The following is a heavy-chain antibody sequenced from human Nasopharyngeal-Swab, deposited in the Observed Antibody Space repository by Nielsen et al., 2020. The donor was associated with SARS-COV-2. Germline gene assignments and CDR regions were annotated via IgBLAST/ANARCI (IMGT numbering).Heavy chain of an antibody. V-gene: IGHV4-39*01. CDR3: ARLGYSYGYVDAFDI. D-gene: IGHD5-18*01. Sequence: SETLSLTCTVSGGSISSYYWGWIRQPPGKGLEWIGSIYYSGSTYYNPSLKSRVTISVDTSKNQFSLKLSSVTAADTAVYYCARLGYSYGYVDAFDIWGQGTMVTVSS. CDR2: IYYSGST. CDR1: GGSISSYY. J-gene: IGHJ3*02.